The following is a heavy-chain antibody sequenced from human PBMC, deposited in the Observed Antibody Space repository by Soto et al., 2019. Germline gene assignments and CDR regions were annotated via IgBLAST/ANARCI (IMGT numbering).Heavy chain of an antibody. CDR3: AKQRGCYDRDFDY. D-gene: IGHD5-12*01. Sequence: EVQLVESGGGLVQPGGSLRLSCAASGFTVSSNYLSWVRQAPGKGLEWVSVIYSGGSTDYADSVKGRFTISRDNSKNTLYLQMNTLRVEDTAVYYCAKQRGCYDRDFDYWGQGTLVTVSS. J-gene: IGHJ4*02. V-gene: IGHV3-66*01. CDR2: IYSGGST. CDR1: GFTVSSNY.